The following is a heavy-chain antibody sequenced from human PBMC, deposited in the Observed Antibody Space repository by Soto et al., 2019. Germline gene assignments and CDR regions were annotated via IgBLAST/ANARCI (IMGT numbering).Heavy chain of an antibody. CDR3: AKEGDGYLYYFHY. D-gene: IGHD5-12*01. V-gene: IGHV3-23*01. CDR2: ISGSGGGT. Sequence: EVQLLESGGGLVQPGESLRLSCAASGFTFSNYAISWVRQAPGKGLEWVSAISGSGGGTYYADSVKGRFTISRDNSRNMLSLQMNTLRAEDTAVYYCAKEGDGYLYYFHYWGKGTLVTVSS. J-gene: IGHJ4*02. CDR1: GFTFSNYA.